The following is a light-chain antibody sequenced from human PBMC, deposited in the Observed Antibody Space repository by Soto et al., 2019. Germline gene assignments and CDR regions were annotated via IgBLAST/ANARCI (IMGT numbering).Light chain of an antibody. J-gene: IGKJ5*01. V-gene: IGKV3-11*01. Sequence: EIVLTQSPATLSLSPGERATLSCRASQSVSNYLAWYQQKPGQAPRLLIDDAFNRATGIPARFSGSGSGTDFTITIYSLEPDYFAVYYCQHKSAFGQGTRLEMK. CDR2: DAF. CDR1: QSVSNY. CDR3: QHKSA.